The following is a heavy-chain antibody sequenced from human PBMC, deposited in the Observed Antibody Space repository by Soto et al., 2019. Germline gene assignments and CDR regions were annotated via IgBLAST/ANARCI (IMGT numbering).Heavy chain of an antibody. V-gene: IGHV6-1*01. D-gene: IGHD2-21*02. Sequence: SQTLSLTCAISGDSVSSNSAGWTWIRQSPSKGLEWLGRTYYRSKWYNDYAGSVKSRITINADTSKNQFSLHLNSVTPEDTAVYYCARVTALFDWFDPWGQGTLVTVPQ. CDR1: GDSVSSNSAG. CDR2: TYYRSKWYN. J-gene: IGHJ5*02. CDR3: ARVTALFDWFDP.